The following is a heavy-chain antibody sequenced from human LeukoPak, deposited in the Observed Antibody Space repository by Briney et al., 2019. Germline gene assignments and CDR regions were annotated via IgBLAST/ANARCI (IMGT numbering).Heavy chain of an antibody. CDR2: IDTSGNSK. Sequence: GGSLRLSCGASGFILSDYEVNWVRQAPGKGQEWIAYIDTSGNSKFHADSLKGRFTISRDNAKNSVFLQMDSLRAEDTAVYYCARETINCGGDCFDYWGQGTLVTVSS. CDR3: ARETINCGGDCFDY. J-gene: IGHJ4*02. D-gene: IGHD2-21*01. V-gene: IGHV3-48*03. CDR1: GFILSDYE.